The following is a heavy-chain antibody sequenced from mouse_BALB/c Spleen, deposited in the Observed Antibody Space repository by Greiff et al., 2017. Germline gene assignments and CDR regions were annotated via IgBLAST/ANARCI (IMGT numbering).Heavy chain of an antibody. D-gene: IGHD2-1*01. CDR2: ISSGSSTI. CDR3: ARDYYGNYVDY. Sequence: EVQGVESGGGLVQPGGSRKLSCAASGFTFSSFGMHWVRQAPEKGLEWVAYISSGSSTIYYADTVKGRFTISRDNPKNTLFLQMTSLRSEDTAMYYCARDYYGNYVDYWGQGTTLTVSS. CDR1: GFTFSSFG. J-gene: IGHJ2*01. V-gene: IGHV5-17*02.